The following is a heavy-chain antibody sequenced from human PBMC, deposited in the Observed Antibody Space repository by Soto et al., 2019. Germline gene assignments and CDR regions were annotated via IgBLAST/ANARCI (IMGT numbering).Heavy chain of an antibody. CDR1: GYTFTGYY. V-gene: IGHV1-2*02. D-gene: IGHD2-2*01. Sequence: ASVKVSCKASGYTFTGYYMHWVRQAPGQGLEWMGWINPNSGGTNYAQKFQGRVTMTRDTSISTAYMELSRLRSDDTAVYYCARDQNIVVVPAADYYYYGMDVWGQGTTVT. J-gene: IGHJ6*02. CDR2: INPNSGGT. CDR3: ARDQNIVVVPAADYYYYGMDV.